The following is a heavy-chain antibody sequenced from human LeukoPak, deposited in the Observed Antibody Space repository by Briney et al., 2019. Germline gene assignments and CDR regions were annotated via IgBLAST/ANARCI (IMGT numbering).Heavy chain of an antibody. CDR2: IYISGGT. Sequence: PSETLSLTCTVSGGSIRSGNYYWSWIRQPAGVGLEWIGRIYISGGTDYNPSLKSRLTISIYTSKNQFYLRLSSVTAADTAVYYCARVRRNSGNKYFDPWGQGTRVTVSS. J-gene: IGHJ5*02. CDR3: ARVRRNSGNKYFDP. CDR1: GGSIRSGNYY. D-gene: IGHD5-12*01. V-gene: IGHV4-61*02.